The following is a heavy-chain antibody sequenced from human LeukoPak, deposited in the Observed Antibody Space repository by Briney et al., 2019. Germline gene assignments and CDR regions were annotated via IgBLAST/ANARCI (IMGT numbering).Heavy chain of an antibody. Sequence: GGSLRLSCAASGFTFSSYWMSWVRQAPGKGLEWVANIKQDGSEKYYVDSVKGRFTISRDNAKNSLYLQMNSLRAEDTAVYYCARESAMVRGVDNWFDPWGQGTLVTVSS. J-gene: IGHJ5*02. CDR1: GFTFSSYW. V-gene: IGHV3-7*01. D-gene: IGHD3-10*01. CDR2: IKQDGSEK. CDR3: ARESAMVRGVDNWFDP.